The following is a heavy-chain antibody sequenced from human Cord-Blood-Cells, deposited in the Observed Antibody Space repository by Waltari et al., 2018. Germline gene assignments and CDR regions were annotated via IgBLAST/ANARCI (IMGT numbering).Heavy chain of an antibody. J-gene: IGHJ4*02. CDR2: IYYSGST. V-gene: IGHV4-59*01. CDR3: ARVPYGDYEGDGDY. CDR1: GGSISSYY. D-gene: IGHD4-17*01. Sequence: QVQLQESGPGLVKPSETLSLTCTVSGGSISSYYWSWLRQPPGKGLEWIGYIYYSGSTNYNPSLKSRVTISVDTSKNQFSLKLSSVTAADTAVYYCARVPYGDYEGDGDYWGQGTLVTVSS.